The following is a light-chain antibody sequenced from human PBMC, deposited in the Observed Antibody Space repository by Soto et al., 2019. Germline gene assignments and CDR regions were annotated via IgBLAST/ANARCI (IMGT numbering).Light chain of an antibody. CDR2: LEGSGSY. V-gene: IGLV4-60*03. CDR1: SGHSSYI. Sequence: VLTQSSSASASLGSSVKLTCTLSSGHSSYIIAWHQQQPGKAPRYLMKLEGSGSYNKGSGVPDRFSGSSSGADRYLTISNLQSEDEADYYCETWDSNTHVFGTGTKLTVL. J-gene: IGLJ1*01. CDR3: ETWDSNTHV.